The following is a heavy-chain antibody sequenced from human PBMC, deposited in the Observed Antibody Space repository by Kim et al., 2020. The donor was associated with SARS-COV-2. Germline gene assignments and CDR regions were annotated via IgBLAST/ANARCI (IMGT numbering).Heavy chain of an antibody. CDR2: ISGSGGST. Sequence: GGSLRLSCAASGFTFSSYAMSWVRQAPGKGLEWVSAISGSGGSTYYADSVKGRFTISRDNSKNTLYLQMNSLRAEDTAVYYCAKDVPHYDSSGYYFPPYYFDYWGQGTLVTVSS. J-gene: IGHJ4*02. V-gene: IGHV3-23*01. D-gene: IGHD3-22*01. CDR3: AKDVPHYDSSGYYFPPYYFDY. CDR1: GFTFSSYA.